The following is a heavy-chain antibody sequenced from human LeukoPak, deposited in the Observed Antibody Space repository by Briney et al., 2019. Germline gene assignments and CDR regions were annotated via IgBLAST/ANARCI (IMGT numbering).Heavy chain of an antibody. Sequence: ASVTVSCKASGGTFSSYAISWVRQAPGQGLEWMGWISAYNGNTNYAQKLQGRVTMTTDTSTSTAYMELSSLRSEDTAVYYCASRYYYDSSGYLGYYYYYMDVWGKGTTVTVSS. CDR2: ISAYNGNT. CDR3: ASRYYYDSSGYLGYYYYYMDV. CDR1: GGTFSSYA. V-gene: IGHV1-18*01. D-gene: IGHD3-22*01. J-gene: IGHJ6*03.